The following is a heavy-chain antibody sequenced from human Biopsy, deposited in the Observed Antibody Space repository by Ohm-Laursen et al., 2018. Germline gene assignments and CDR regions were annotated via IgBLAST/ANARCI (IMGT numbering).Heavy chain of an antibody. CDR3: ARLNCGTYDASDL. V-gene: IGHV3-48*03. D-gene: IGHD1-26*01. CDR2: IYGGGSPV. CDR1: GFAFNLYE. Sequence: SLRLSCTATGFAFNLYEMNWVRQAPGKGMEWISYIYGGGSPVSYADSVKGRFTISRDNAQNSLYLHMNSLRAEDTAVYYCARLNCGTYDASDLWGQGTMVIVSS. J-gene: IGHJ3*01.